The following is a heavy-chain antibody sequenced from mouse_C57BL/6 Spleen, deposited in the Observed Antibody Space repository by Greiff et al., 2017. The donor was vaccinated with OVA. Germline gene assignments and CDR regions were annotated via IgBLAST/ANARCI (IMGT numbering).Heavy chain of an antibody. V-gene: IGHV2-2*01. J-gene: IGHJ3*01. Sequence: VKVVESGPGLVQPSQSLSITCTVSGFSLTSYGVHWVRQSPGKGLEWLGVIWSGGSTDYNAAFISRLSISKDNSKSQVFFKMNSLQADDTAIYYCATIYYGYDVGGFAYWGQGTLVTVSA. D-gene: IGHD2-2*01. CDR1: GFSLTSYG. CDR3: ATIYYGYDVGGFAY. CDR2: IWSGGST.